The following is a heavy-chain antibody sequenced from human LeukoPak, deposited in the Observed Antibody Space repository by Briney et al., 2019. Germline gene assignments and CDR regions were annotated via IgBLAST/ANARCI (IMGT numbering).Heavy chain of an antibody. CDR2: IRNSGIST. V-gene: IGHV3-53*01. J-gene: IGHJ4*02. CDR3: ARSRTGFDYQVEY. Sequence: GGSLRLSCAASGFTVSSNYMSWVRQAPGKGLEWVSTIRNSGISTYYADSVKGRFTISRDGSKSTVFLLMNSLRAEDTAIYYCARSRTGFDYQVEYWGQGTLVTVSS. D-gene: IGHD3-9*01. CDR1: GFTVSSNY.